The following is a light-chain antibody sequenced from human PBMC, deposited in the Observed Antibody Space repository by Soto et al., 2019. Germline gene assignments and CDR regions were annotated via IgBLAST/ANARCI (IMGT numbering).Light chain of an antibody. CDR3: NSYTTLSNRV. CDR2: EVT. V-gene: IGLV2-14*01. CDR1: SSDIGAYNY. Sequence: QSALTQPASVSGSPGQSITISCTGTSSDIGAYNYVSWYQQHPGKAPKLLIYEVTNRPSGVSDRFSGSKSGNTASLTISGLQAVDEANYYCNSYTTLSNRVFGTGTKLTVL. J-gene: IGLJ1*01.